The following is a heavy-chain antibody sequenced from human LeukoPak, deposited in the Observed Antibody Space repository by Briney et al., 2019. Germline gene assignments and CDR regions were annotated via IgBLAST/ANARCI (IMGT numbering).Heavy chain of an antibody. Sequence: PSETLSLTCAVYGGSFSGYYWSWIRQPPGKGLEWIGEINHSGSTNYNPSLKSRVTISVDTSKNQFSLKLSSVTAADTAVYYCARGPSRYCSGGSCYHNRFDPWGQGTLVTVSS. J-gene: IGHJ5*02. CDR2: INHSGST. CDR1: GGSFSGYY. V-gene: IGHV4-34*01. D-gene: IGHD2-15*01. CDR3: ARGPSRYCSGGSCYHNRFDP.